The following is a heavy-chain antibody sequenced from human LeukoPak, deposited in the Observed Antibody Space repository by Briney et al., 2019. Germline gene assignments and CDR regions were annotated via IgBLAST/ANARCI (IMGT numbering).Heavy chain of an antibody. CDR2: ISSSGSTI. Sequence: GGSLRLSCAASGFTFSSYEMNWVRQAPGKGLEWVSYISSSGSTIYYADSVKGRFTISRDNAKNSLYLQMNSLRAEDTAVYYCARGQSLLWFGELSDYWGQGTLVTVSS. D-gene: IGHD3-10*01. CDR3: ARGQSLLWFGELSDY. V-gene: IGHV3-48*03. CDR1: GFTFSSYE. J-gene: IGHJ4*02.